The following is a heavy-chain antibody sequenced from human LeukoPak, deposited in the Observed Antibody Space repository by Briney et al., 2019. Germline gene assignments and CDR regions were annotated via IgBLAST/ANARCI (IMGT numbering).Heavy chain of an antibody. V-gene: IGHV1-46*01. D-gene: IGHD4-17*01. Sequence: ASVKVSCKASGYTFTSYYMHWVRQAPGQGPEWMGIINPSGGSTSYAQKFQGRVTMTRDMSTSTVYMELSSLRSEDTAVYYCAREFGDYYFDYWGQGTLVTVSS. J-gene: IGHJ4*02. CDR1: GYTFTSYY. CDR3: AREFGDYYFDY. CDR2: INPSGGST.